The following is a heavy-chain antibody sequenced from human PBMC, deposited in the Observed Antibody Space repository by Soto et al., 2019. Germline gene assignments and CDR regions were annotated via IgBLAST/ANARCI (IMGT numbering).Heavy chain of an antibody. J-gene: IGHJ5*02. CDR1: GYTFSNYG. D-gene: IGHD2-2*01. CDR3: ARVVPGAEAWFGP. CDR2: ISLYSDGT. Sequence: ASVKVSCKTSGYTFSNYGITWVRQAPGQPLEWLGWISLYSDGTNYAQKFQGRVTMTTDTSTTTAYMELRSLRSDDTAVYYCARVVPGAEAWFGPWGQGTLVTVSS. V-gene: IGHV1-18*01.